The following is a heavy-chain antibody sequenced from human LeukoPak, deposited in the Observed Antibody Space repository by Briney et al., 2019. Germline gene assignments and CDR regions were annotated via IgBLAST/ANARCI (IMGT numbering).Heavy chain of an antibody. CDR2: INPNSGGT. D-gene: IGHD6-13*01. Sequence: ASVKVSCKASGYTFTGYYMHWVRQAPGQGLEWMGWINPNSGGTNYAQKFQGRVTMTRDTSISTAYMELSRLRSDDTAVYYCARCRSSSWPIDYWGQGTLVTVSS. CDR3: ARCRSSSWPIDY. J-gene: IGHJ4*02. V-gene: IGHV1-2*02. CDR1: GYTFTGYY.